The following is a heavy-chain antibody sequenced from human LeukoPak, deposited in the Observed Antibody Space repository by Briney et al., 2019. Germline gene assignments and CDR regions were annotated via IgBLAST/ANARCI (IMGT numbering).Heavy chain of an antibody. CDR3: ARDSSSWSYNWFDP. Sequence: SETLSLTCTVSGGSISSSSYYWGWIRQPPGKGLEWIGSIYYSGSTYYNPSLKSRVTISVDTSKNQFSLKLRSVTAADTAVYYCARDSSSWSYNWFDPWGQGTLVTVSS. V-gene: IGHV4-39*07. J-gene: IGHJ5*02. D-gene: IGHD6-13*01. CDR1: GGSISSSSYY. CDR2: IYYSGST.